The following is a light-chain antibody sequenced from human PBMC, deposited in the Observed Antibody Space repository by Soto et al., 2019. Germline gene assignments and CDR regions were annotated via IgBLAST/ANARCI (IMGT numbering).Light chain of an antibody. V-gene: IGKV3-20*01. CDR2: GAS. J-gene: IGKJ1*01. Sequence: EIVMTQSQATLSVSPVERATLYRWASQSVTSNLAWYQQKPGQAPRLLIFGASIRVTGIPDRFIGSGSGTDFTLTISRLEPEDFAVYYCQHYVTSLTTFGQGTKVDIK. CDR3: QHYVTSLTT. CDR1: QSVTSN.